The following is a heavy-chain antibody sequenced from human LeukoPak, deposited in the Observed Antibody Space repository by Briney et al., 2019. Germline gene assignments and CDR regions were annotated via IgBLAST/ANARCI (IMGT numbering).Heavy chain of an antibody. CDR2: FSADTGNT. J-gene: IGHJ6*03. CDR1: GYTFTSYG. V-gene: IGHV1-18*01. Sequence: ASVKVSCKTSGYTFTSYGITWVRQAPGQRLEWMGWFSADTGNTNYAQKFQGRVTMTTDTSTTTAYMELRSLGSDDTAVYYCARGDRYYYDSSGPFEYFYMDVWGKGTTVIVSS. CDR3: ARGDRYYYDSSGPFEYFYMDV. D-gene: IGHD3-22*01.